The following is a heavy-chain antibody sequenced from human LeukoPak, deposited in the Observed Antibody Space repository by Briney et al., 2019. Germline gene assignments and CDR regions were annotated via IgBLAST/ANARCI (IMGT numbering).Heavy chain of an antibody. J-gene: IGHJ4*02. Sequence: GGYLRLYCAASGFTFSSYWMTWVRQAPGKGLEWVANIKQDGSERNYVDSVKGRFTISRDNAKNSLYLQMNTLRDEDTAVYYCATGAGCGYWGQGTLVTVSS. CDR2: IKQDGSER. D-gene: IGHD6-19*01. CDR1: GFTFSSYW. CDR3: ATGAGCGY. V-gene: IGHV3-7*03.